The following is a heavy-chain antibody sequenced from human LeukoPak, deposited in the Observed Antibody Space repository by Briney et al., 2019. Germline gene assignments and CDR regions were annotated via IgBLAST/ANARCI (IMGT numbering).Heavy chain of an antibody. Sequence: SETLSLTCTVSGGSISSGTYYWSWIRQPAGKGLEWIGRIYTSESTTYNPSLKSRVTISVDTSKNQFSLKLSSVTAADTAVYYCARDDNYSNYLGYYYYYMDVWGKGTTVTVSS. J-gene: IGHJ6*03. CDR3: ARDDNYSNYLGYYYYYMDV. CDR2: IYTSEST. V-gene: IGHV4-61*02. D-gene: IGHD4-11*01. CDR1: GGSISSGTYY.